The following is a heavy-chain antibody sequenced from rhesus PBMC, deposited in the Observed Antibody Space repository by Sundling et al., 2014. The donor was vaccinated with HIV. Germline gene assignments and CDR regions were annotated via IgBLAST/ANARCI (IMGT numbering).Heavy chain of an antibody. CDR3: ARELELYLDYFDY. CDR1: GFTFSDHY. V-gene: IGHV3-38*01. J-gene: IGHJ4*01. D-gene: IGHD1-1*01. CDR2: IRNKANSYPT. Sequence: EVQLVESGGGLAQPGGSLRLSCAASGFTFSDHYMDWVRQAPGKGLEWVGRIRNKANSYPTEYAASVKGRFTISRDDSKNTLYLQMSSLQTEDTAVYYCARELELYLDYFDYWGQGVLVTVSA.